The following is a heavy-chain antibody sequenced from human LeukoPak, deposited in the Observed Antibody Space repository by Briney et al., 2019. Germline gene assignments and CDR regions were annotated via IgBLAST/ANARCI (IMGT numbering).Heavy chain of an antibody. CDR1: GGSISSYY. V-gene: IGHV4-59*01. D-gene: IGHD6-6*01. CDR3: AREYFQFGSSYAFDI. Sequence: SETLSLTCTVSGGSISSYYWSWIRQPPGKGLEWIGYIYYSGSTNYNPSLKSRVTISVDTSKNQFSLKLSSVTAADTAVYYCAREYFQFGSSYAFDIWGQGTMVTVSS. CDR2: IYYSGST. J-gene: IGHJ3*02.